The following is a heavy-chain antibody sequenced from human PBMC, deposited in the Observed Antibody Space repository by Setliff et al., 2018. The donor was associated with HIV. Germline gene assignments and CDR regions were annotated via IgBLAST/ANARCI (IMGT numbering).Heavy chain of an antibody. CDR3: VREGWSLLRYFDWLLSYMDV. J-gene: IGHJ6*04. CDR1: GFTFGNYW. V-gene: IGHV3-74*01. CDR2: INSDGSST. D-gene: IGHD3-9*01. Sequence: GGSLRLSCAASGFTFGNYWMHWVRQAPGKGLVWVSRINSDGSSTLYADSVKGRFTISRDNTKNTLYLQMNSLRAEDTAVYYCVREGWSLLRYFDWLLSYMDVWGKGTTVTVSS.